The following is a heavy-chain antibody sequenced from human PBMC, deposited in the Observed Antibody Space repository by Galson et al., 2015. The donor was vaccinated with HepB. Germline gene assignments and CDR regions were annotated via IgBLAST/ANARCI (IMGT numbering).Heavy chain of an antibody. Sequence: SLRLSCAASGFTFSSYGMHWVRQAPGKGLEWVAAISYDGSNKYYADSVKGRFTISRDNSKNTLYLQMNSLRAEDTAVYYCAKGRLGDIVVVPAATRDYFDYWGQGTLVTVSS. CDR1: GFTFSSYG. V-gene: IGHV3-30*18. CDR3: AKGRLGDIVVVPAATRDYFDY. D-gene: IGHD2-2*01. J-gene: IGHJ4*02. CDR2: ISYDGSNK.